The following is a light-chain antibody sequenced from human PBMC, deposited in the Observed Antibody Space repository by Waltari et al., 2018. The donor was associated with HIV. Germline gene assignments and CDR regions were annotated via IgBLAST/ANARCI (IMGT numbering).Light chain of an antibody. CDR3: QQSYSSPLT. Sequence: DIQVTQSPSSLSASVGDRVTITCRASRNIANYLNWYQQKPGKAPKLLIHTASSLRSGVPSTFSGSGSGTDFTLTISSLQREDFATYYCQQSYSSPLTFGGGTKVEFK. CDR1: RNIANY. CDR2: TAS. V-gene: IGKV1-39*01. J-gene: IGKJ4*01.